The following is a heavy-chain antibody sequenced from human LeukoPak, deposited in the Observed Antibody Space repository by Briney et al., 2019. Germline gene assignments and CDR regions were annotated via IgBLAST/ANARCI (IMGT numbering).Heavy chain of an antibody. J-gene: IGHJ4*02. Sequence: PGGSLRLSCAASGFTFSSYWMHWVRQPPGKGLVWVSCINSHGSTTSYADSVKGRFTISRDNAKNTVYLQLNSLRAEDTAVYYCAREDTAGLSDYWGQGTLVTVSS. CDR3: AREDTAGLSDY. V-gene: IGHV3-74*01. CDR1: GFTFSSYW. D-gene: IGHD1-14*01. CDR2: INSHGSTT.